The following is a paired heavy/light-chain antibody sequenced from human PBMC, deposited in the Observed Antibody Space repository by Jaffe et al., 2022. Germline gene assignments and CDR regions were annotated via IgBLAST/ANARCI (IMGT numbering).Heavy chain of an antibody. CDR2: TSYDGDNK. Sequence: QVQLVESGGGVVQPGRSLRLSCAASGFTFSNYAMHWVRQAPGKGLQWVAVTSYDGDNKYYADSVKGRFTISRDNSKNTVYLQLNSLRPEDTAVYYCAKAPTQSQRGYFDYWGQGTLVTVSS. D-gene: IGHD3-10*01. CDR1: GFTFSNYA. CDR3: AKAPTQSQRGYFDY. V-gene: IGHV3-30*18. J-gene: IGHJ4*02.
Light chain of an antibody. V-gene: IGKV3-20*01. CDR3: QHYDSSPLT. J-gene: IGKJ4*01. CDR1: QSVSSNY. Sequence: EIVLTQSPGTLSLSPGERATLSCRASQSVSSNYLAWYQQKPGQAPRLLISGASSRATGIPDRFSGSGSGTDFTLTISGLEPEDFAVYYCQHYDSSPLTFGGGTKVEIK. CDR2: GAS.